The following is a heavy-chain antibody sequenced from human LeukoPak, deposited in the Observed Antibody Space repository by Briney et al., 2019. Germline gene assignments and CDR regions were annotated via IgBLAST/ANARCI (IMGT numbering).Heavy chain of an antibody. D-gene: IGHD2-2*01. CDR2: IYSGGST. V-gene: IGHV3-53*01. CDR3: ARESTSWYFDL. J-gene: IGHJ2*01. CDR1: GFTVSSNY. Sequence: PGGSLRLSCAASGFTVSSNYMSWVRQAPGKGLEWVSVIYSGGSTYYADSAKGRFTISRDNSKNTLYLQMNSLRAEDTAVYYCARESTSWYFDLWGRGTLVTVSS.